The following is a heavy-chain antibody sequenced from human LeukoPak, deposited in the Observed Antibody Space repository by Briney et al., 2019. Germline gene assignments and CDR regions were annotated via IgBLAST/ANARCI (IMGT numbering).Heavy chain of an antibody. Sequence: GGSLRLSCTASGFTFGDYAMSWVRQAPGKGLEWVGFIRSKAYGGTTEYAASVKGRFTISRDDSKSIAYLQMNSLKTEDTAVYYCTRYSSSWQIPDYWGQGTLVTVSS. CDR1: GFTFGDYA. J-gene: IGHJ4*02. CDR2: IRSKAYGGTT. D-gene: IGHD6-13*01. CDR3: TRYSSSWQIPDY. V-gene: IGHV3-49*04.